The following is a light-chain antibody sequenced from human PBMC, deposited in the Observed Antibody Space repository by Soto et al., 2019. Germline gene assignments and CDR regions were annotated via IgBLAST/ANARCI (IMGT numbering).Light chain of an antibody. Sequence: QSALTQPASVSGSPGQSITLSCTGTRSDIGAYNYVSWFQQNPGKAPKCMIYDVYSRPSGVSHRFSGSKSANTASLTISGLQAEDEAVYYCTSYTTTNTLALGGGTKVTVL. V-gene: IGLV2-14*01. J-gene: IGLJ2*01. CDR2: DVY. CDR1: RSDIGAYNY. CDR3: TSYTTTNTLA.